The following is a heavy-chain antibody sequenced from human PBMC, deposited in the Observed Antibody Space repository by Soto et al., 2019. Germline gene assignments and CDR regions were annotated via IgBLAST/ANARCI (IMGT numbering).Heavy chain of an antibody. D-gene: IGHD3-22*01. Sequence: LSLTCAVSGGSIISGGYSWSWIRQPPGKGLEWIGYISHSGSTYYNPSLKSRVTISVDRSKNQFSLKLSSVTAADTAVYYCAIYDSSGSRGFQHWGQGTLVTVSS. CDR2: ISHSGST. CDR3: AIYDSSGSRGFQH. V-gene: IGHV4-30-2*01. CDR1: GGSIISGGYS. J-gene: IGHJ1*01.